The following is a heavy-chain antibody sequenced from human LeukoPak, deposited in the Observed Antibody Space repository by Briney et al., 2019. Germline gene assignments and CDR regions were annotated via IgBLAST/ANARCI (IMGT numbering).Heavy chain of an antibody. CDR2: IYYSGST. J-gene: IGHJ6*02. D-gene: IGHD5-18*01. CDR3: ARDRWIQLWFHYYYYYGMDV. V-gene: IGHV4-30-4*01. CDR1: GGSISSGDYY. Sequence: SETLSPTCTVSGGSISSGDYYWSWIRQPPGKGLEWIGYIYYSGSTYYNPSLKSRVTISVDTSKNQFSLKLSSVTAADTAVYYCARDRWIQLWFHYYYYYGMDVWGQGTTVTVSS.